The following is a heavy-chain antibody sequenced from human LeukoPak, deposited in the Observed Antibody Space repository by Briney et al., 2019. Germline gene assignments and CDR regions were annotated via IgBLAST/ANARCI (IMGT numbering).Heavy chain of an antibody. Sequence: SETLSLTCTVSGGSISSYYWSWIRQPPGKGLEWIGYIYYSGSTNYNPSLKSRVTISVDTSKNQFSLKLSSVTAADTAVYYCARGIRYLDWLPSGYFDYWGQGTLVTVSS. V-gene: IGHV4-59*01. D-gene: IGHD3-9*01. J-gene: IGHJ4*02. CDR3: ARGIRYLDWLPSGYFDY. CDR1: GGSISSYY. CDR2: IYYSGST.